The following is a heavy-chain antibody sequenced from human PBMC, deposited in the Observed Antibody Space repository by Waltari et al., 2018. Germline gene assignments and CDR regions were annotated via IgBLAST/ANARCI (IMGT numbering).Heavy chain of an antibody. CDR2: IKSAGIT. Sequence: EVQLVESGGGLVQPGGSLRLSCAASGFTFSSYWMHWVRQEPEKGLMWIGRIKSAGITSCAGAGKGRFTISRDNGKNTLYLQLSSLRIEDTAVYYCVRGGDGYGNFEYWGQGILVTVSS. J-gene: IGHJ4*02. V-gene: IGHV3-74*01. CDR1: GFTFSSYW. D-gene: IGHD5-12*01. CDR3: VRGGDGYGNFEY.